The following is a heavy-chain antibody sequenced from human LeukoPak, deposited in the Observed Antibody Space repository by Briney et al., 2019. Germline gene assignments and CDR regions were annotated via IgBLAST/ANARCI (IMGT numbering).Heavy chain of an antibody. D-gene: IGHD1-14*01. Sequence: GGSLRLSCAASGFTFSSHGMSWVRQAPGKGLEWVSTISGSGDNTYYADSVKGRFTISRDNAKNSLYLQMNSLRAENTAVYYCARVVEPENYFDYWGQGTLVTVSS. CDR3: ARVVEPENYFDY. V-gene: IGHV3-21*01. CDR2: ISGSGDNT. J-gene: IGHJ4*02. CDR1: GFTFSSHG.